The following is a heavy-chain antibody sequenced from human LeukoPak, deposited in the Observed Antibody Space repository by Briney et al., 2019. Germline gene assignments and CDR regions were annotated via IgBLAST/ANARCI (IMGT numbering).Heavy chain of an antibody. D-gene: IGHD2-15*01. J-gene: IGHJ5*02. V-gene: IGHV3-23*01. Sequence: PGGSLRLSCAASGFTFSSYAMSWVRQAPGKGLEWVSGISGSDGSTYYADSVKGRFTISRDYSKNTLYVQMNSLRAEDTAVYYCAKARGFRSGGSCYNPFDPWGQGTLVTVSS. CDR2: ISGSDGST. CDR3: AKARGFRSGGSCYNPFDP. CDR1: GFTFSSYA.